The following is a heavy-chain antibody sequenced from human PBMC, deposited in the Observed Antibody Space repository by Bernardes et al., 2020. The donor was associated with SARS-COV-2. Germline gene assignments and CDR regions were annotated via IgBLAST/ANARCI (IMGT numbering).Heavy chain of an antibody. V-gene: IGHV4-31*03. CDR2: IYYSGST. J-gene: IGHJ3*02. Sequence: SESLSLTCTVSGGSISSCGYYWSWLLQHPGKGLEWIGYIYYSGSTYYNPSLKSRVTISVDTSKNQFSLKLSSVTAADTAVYYCARSPASWGVQAFDIWGQGTMVTVSS. CDR1: GGSISSCGYY. CDR3: ARSPASWGVQAFDI. D-gene: IGHD3-16*01.